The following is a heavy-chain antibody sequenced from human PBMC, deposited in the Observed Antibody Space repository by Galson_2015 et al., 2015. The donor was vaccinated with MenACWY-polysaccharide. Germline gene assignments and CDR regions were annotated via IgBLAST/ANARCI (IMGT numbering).Heavy chain of an antibody. D-gene: IGHD2-21*01. CDR3: AKSGGDGVTVFATVPTAPES. CDR2: ISGSGNSA. Sequence: SLRLSCAASGFTFRSYLMNWVRQTPGKGLEWVSGISGSGNSAFYADSVRGRFTISRDNSKNTLYLQMNSLRADDTALYYCAKSGGDGVTVFATVPTAPESWGQGTLVTVSS. J-gene: IGHJ4*02. V-gene: IGHV3-23*01. CDR1: GFTFRSYL.